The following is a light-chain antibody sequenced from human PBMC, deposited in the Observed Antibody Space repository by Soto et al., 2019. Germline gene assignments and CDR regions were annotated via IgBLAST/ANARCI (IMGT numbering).Light chain of an antibody. CDR2: GVS. V-gene: IGKV3-20*01. CDR3: QQYANSSTT. Sequence: IGLTQSPDNMSLSPGDRATLSGRATQSVFSNYLAWYQQKPGQAPRLLIYGVSTRATGIPDRFSGSGSGTDFILTISRLEPEDFAVYYCQQYANSSTTFGQGTLLEI. J-gene: IGKJ5*01. CDR1: QSVFSNY.